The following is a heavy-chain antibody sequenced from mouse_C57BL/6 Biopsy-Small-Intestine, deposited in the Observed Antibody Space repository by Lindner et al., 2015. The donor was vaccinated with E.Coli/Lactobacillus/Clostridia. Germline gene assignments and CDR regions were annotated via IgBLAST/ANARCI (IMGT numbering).Heavy chain of an antibody. D-gene: IGHD1-1*01. CDR2: ISRSGSTI. CDR3: AGTGYYGSSAWFAY. CDR1: GFTFSDYG. Sequence: VQLQESGGGLVKPGGSLKLSCAASGFTFSDYGMHWVRQAPEKRLEWVAYISRSGSTIYYADTVKGRFTISRDNAKNTLFLQMTSLRSEDTAIYYCAGTGYYGSSAWFAYWGQGTLVTVSA. V-gene: IGHV5-17*01. J-gene: IGHJ3*01.